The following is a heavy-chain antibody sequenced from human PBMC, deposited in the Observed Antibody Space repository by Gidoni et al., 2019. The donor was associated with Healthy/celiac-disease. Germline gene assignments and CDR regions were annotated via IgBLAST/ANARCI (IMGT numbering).Heavy chain of an antibody. CDR2: IIPSFGTA. CDR1: GGTFSRYA. V-gene: IGHV1-69*01. Sequence: QVQLEQSGAELKKPGSSVKVSCKASGGTFSRYAISWVRQAPGQGLEWMGGIIPSFGTANYAQKFQGRVTITADESTSTAYMEVRSLRSEDTAIYYCARGSQETTTVVTPYFYWGQGTLVTVSS. J-gene: IGHJ4*02. CDR3: ARGSQETTTVVTPYFY. D-gene: IGHD4-17*01.